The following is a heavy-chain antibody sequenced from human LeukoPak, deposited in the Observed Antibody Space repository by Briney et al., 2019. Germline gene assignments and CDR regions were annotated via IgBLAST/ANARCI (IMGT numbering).Heavy chain of an antibody. J-gene: IGHJ4*02. CDR1: GGSFSGYY. CDR2: INHSGST. CDR3: ARQSRSSRSYYFDY. D-gene: IGHD6-6*01. Sequence: SETLSLTCAVYGGSFSGYYWSWLRQPPGKGLEGIGEINHSGSTNYNPSLKSRVTISVDTSKNQFSLKLSSVTAADTAVYYCARQSRSSRSYYFDYWGQGTLVTVSS. V-gene: IGHV4-34*01.